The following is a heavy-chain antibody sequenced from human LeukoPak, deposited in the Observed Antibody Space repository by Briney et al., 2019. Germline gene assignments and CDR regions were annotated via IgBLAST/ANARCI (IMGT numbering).Heavy chain of an antibody. V-gene: IGHV3-74*01. Sequence: GGSLRLSCAASEFTLSNYWMHWVRQAPGKGLVWVSRINNDGSSTSYADSVKGRFTVSRDNAKSTVYLQMISLGDEDTAVYYCAREKPADYGSGSYDLQYYYFGMDVRGQGTTVTVSS. D-gene: IGHD3-10*01. J-gene: IGHJ6*02. CDR3: AREKPADYGSGSYDLQYYYFGMDV. CDR1: EFTLSNYW. CDR2: INNDGSST.